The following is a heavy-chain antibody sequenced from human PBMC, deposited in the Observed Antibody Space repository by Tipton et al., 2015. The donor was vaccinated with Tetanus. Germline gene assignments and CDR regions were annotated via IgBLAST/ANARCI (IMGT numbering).Heavy chain of an antibody. J-gene: IGHJ4*02. Sequence: TLSLTCTVSGGSISTGGFYWSWIRQHPGKGLEWIGYILYTGSTYNTPSLRSRVTISVDTSKNQFSLKLTSVTAADTAVYYCTRGSRYYFDNWGQGTLVTVSS. D-gene: IGHD3-9*01. V-gene: IGHV4-31*03. CDR3: TRGSRYYFDN. CDR1: GGSISTGGFY. CDR2: ILYTGST.